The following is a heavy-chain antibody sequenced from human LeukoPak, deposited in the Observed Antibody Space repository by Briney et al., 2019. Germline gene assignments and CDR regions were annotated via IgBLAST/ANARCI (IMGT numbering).Heavy chain of an antibody. V-gene: IGHV3-66*02. CDR3: ARDPTSRYYMDV. CDR1: GITVSGYY. Sequence: GGSLRLSCAASGITVSGYYMSWVRQAPGKGLEWVSVIYTGGTTYYADSVKGRFTVSRDNSKNTLYFQMNSLRADDTAVYYCARDPTSRYYMDVWGKGTTVIVSS. D-gene: IGHD3-9*01. J-gene: IGHJ6*03. CDR2: IYTGGTT.